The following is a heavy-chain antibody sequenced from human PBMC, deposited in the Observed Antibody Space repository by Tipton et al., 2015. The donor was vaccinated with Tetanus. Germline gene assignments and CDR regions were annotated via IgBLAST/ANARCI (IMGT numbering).Heavy chain of an antibody. CDR1: GFTFSSYP. Sequence: SLRLSCEASGFTFSSYPMHWVRQAPGKGLEWVSAIGGTEFVTYYADSLKGRFTISRDNSKNTLSLQMISLRAEDTAIYYCARGRERCRGTNCHRATDYWGQGTLVTVSS. J-gene: IGHJ4*02. V-gene: IGHV3-23*01. D-gene: IGHD2-2*01. CDR3: ARGRERCRGTNCHRATDY. CDR2: IGGTEFVT.